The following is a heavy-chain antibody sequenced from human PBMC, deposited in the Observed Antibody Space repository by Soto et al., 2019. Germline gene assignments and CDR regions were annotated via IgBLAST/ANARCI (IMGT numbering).Heavy chain of an antibody. D-gene: IGHD6-6*01. CDR3: ARDSSIVPRPIDY. CDR2: ISGSSSYA. Sequence: GGSLRLSCAASGFTFSDYYMSWIRQVPGKGLGWVSYISGSSSYAIYTESVKGRFTISRNNAKNSLYLQMNSLRAEDTAIYYCARDSSIVPRPIDYWGQGTLVTVSS. J-gene: IGHJ4*02. CDR1: GFTFSDYY. V-gene: IGHV3-11*06.